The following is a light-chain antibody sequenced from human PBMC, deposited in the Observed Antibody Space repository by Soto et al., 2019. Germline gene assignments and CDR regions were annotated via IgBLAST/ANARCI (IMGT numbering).Light chain of an antibody. CDR3: QQYNSYRT. Sequence: DLQMTQSPSTLSASVGDRVTITCRASQSISSWLAWYQQKPGKAPKLLIYDASSLESGVPSRFSGRGSGTEFTLTISSLQPDDFATYYCQQYNSYRTFGQGTKVEIK. CDR2: DAS. CDR1: QSISSW. V-gene: IGKV1-5*01. J-gene: IGKJ1*01.